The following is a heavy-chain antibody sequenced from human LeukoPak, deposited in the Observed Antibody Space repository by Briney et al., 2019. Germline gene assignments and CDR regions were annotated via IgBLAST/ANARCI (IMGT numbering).Heavy chain of an antibody. V-gene: IGHV4-59*01. CDR1: GGSISSYY. J-gene: IGHJ6*03. D-gene: IGHD3-10*01. Sequence: PSETLSLTCTVSGGSISSYYWSWIRQPPGKGLEWIGYIYYSGSTNYNPSLKSRVTISVDTSKNQFSLKLSSVTAADTAVYYCARVGGYGPGSYMYMDVWGKGTTVTVSS. CDR3: ARVGGYGPGSYMYMDV. CDR2: IYYSGST.